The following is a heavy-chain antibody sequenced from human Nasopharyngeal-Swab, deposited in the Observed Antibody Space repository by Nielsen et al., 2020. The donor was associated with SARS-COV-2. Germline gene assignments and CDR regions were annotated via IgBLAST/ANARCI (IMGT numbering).Heavy chain of an antibody. V-gene: IGHV4-38-2*01. J-gene: IGHJ4*02. CDR3: ARNYYGSGPPDY. Sequence: SETLSLTCAVSGYSISSGYYWGWIRQPPGKGLEWIGSIYHSGSTYYNPSLKSRVTIPVDTSKNQFSLKLSSVTAADTAVYYCARNYYGSGPPDYWGQGTLVTVSS. CDR1: GYSISSGYY. D-gene: IGHD3-10*01. CDR2: IYHSGST.